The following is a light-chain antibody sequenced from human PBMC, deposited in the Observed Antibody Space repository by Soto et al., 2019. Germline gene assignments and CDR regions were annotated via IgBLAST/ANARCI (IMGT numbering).Light chain of an antibody. Sequence: DIQMTQSPSTLSASVGDRVTITCRARQSISSCLAWYQQKPGRAPKLLIYQASSSEIGVPSRFSGSGSGTEFTLTISSLQPDDFATYYCQYYKESSTFGQGTRLEIK. J-gene: IGKJ1*01. V-gene: IGKV1-5*03. CDR3: QYYKESST. CDR2: QAS. CDR1: QSISSC.